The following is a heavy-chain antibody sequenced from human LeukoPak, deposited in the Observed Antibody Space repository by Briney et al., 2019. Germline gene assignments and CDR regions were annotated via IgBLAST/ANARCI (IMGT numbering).Heavy chain of an antibody. Sequence: GGSLRLSCATSGFTFDDYAMHWIRQAPGKGLEWVSAISGSGGSTYYADSVKGRFTISRDNSKNTLYLQMNSLRAEDTAVYYCAKGTYIVGATSLIDYWGQGTLVTVSS. CDR1: GFTFDDYA. CDR3: AKGTYIVGATSLIDY. CDR2: ISGSGGST. V-gene: IGHV3-23*01. J-gene: IGHJ4*02. D-gene: IGHD1-26*01.